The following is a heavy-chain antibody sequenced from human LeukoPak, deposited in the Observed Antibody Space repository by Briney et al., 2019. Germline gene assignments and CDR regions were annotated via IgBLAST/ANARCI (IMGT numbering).Heavy chain of an antibody. D-gene: IGHD3-10*01. CDR1: GYTFIHYY. CDR3: ARDPGGNYFGPGTRFAY. CDR2: IDGETGNT. V-gene: IGHV1-46*01. J-gene: IGHJ4*02. Sequence: GASVKVSCKASGYTFIHYYMHWVRQARGQGLEWMGRIDGETGNTRYAQNFQGRVSMTRDTSTSTVYMELSSLRFEDTAVYYCARDPGGNYFGPGTRFAYWGQGALVTVSS.